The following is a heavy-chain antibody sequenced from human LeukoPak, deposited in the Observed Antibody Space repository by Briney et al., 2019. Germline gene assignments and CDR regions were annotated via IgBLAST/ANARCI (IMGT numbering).Heavy chain of an antibody. D-gene: IGHD6-13*01. J-gene: IGHJ4*02. V-gene: IGHV1-2*06. CDR1: GYTFTGYY. CDR3: ARGRIAAAGTVDY. CDR2: INPNSGGT. Sequence: ASVRVSCKASGYTFTGYYMHWVRQAPGQGLEWMGRINPNSGGTNYAQKFQGRVTMTRDTSISTAYMELSRLRSDDTAVYYCARGRIAAAGTVDYWGQGTLVTVSS.